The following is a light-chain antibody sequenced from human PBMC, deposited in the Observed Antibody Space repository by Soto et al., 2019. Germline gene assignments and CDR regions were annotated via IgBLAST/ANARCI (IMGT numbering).Light chain of an antibody. J-gene: IGKJ2*01. CDR3: QHSDSTPYT. CDR2: AAS. V-gene: IGKV1-39*01. CDR1: QSISTY. Sequence: DIQMTQSPSSLSASVGDIVTITCRASQSISTYFNWYQQKPGKAPKVLIYAASSLQSGVPSRFSGSGSCTDFTRPIGSLQPEDFSTYYCQHSDSTPYTFGQGTKLEIK.